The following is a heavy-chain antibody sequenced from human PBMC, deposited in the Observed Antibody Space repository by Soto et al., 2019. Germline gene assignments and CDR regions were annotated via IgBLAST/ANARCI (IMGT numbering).Heavy chain of an antibody. CDR2: MNPYNGNT. Sequence: GASVKVSCKASGYTFTSYDINWVRQATGQGLEWMGWMNPYNGNTIYAQKLQGRVTMTTDTSTSTAYMELRSLRSDDTAVYYCARSTWIQLWPYYFDYWGQGTLVTVSS. CDR3: ARSTWIQLWPYYFDY. CDR1: GYTFTSYD. J-gene: IGHJ4*02. D-gene: IGHD5-18*01. V-gene: IGHV1-18*01.